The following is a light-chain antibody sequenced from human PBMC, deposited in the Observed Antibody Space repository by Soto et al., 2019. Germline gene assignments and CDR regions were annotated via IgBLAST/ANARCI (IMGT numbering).Light chain of an antibody. CDR1: QTIRNF. V-gene: IGKV1-27*01. J-gene: IGKJ3*01. Sequence: DFQITHPPTSLSPSLENRFTITSRASQTIRNFVPGYQQKPGKAPKLLINAASTLQSGVPSRFSGSGSGTDFTLTINSLQPEDVATYSCQKYSSVPVFGPGTKVEIK. CDR3: QKYSSVPV. CDR2: AAS.